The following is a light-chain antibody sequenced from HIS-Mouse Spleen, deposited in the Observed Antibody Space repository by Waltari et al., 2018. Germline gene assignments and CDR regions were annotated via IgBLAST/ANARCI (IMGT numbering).Light chain of an antibody. CDR1: TSYVGGYNN. J-gene: IGLJ2*01. Sequence: QSALTQPPPASGSPGQSVTISCTGTTSYVGGYNNVTWYQQHPGNATNLMIYEVSKRPAGVPDRFSGSKSGNTASLTVSGLQAGDEADYYCSSYAGSNNFVVFGGGTKLTVL. V-gene: IGLV2-8*01. CDR3: SSYAGSNNFVV. CDR2: EVS.